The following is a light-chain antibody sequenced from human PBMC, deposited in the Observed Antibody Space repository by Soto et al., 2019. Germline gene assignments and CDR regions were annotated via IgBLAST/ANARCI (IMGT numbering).Light chain of an antibody. Sequence: QSALTQPASVSGSPGQSITISCTGTSSDVGGYNSVSWYQQHPGKAPKLIISEVSNRPSGVSNRFSGSKSGNTASLTISGLQAEDEADYYCNSYTRSNTPVFGGGTKVTVL. V-gene: IGLV2-14*01. J-gene: IGLJ2*01. CDR2: EVS. CDR3: NSYTRSNTPV. CDR1: SSDVGGYNS.